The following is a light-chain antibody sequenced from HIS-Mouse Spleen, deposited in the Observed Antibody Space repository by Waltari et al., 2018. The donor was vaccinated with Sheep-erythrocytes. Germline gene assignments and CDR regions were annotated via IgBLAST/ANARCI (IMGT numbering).Light chain of an antibody. Sequence: EIVMTQSPATLSVSPGARATLSCRASQSVSSNLAWYQQKPGQAPRLLIYGASTRATGIPARFSGSGSGTEFTLTISSMQSEDFAVYYCQQYNNWPPGTFGQGTKLEI. V-gene: IGKV3-15*01. CDR2: GAS. CDR3: QQYNNWPPGT. CDR1: QSVSSN. J-gene: IGKJ2*02.